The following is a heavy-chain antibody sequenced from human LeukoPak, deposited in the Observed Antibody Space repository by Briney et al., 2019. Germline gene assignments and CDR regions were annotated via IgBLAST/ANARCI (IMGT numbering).Heavy chain of an antibody. Sequence: GGFLRLSCAASGFTFSSYWMSWVRQAPGKGLEWVATIKQDGSQKEYVDSVKGRFTISRDNAKNSLYLQMNSLRAEDTAVYYCARDPTVTNFHDAFDIWGQGTMVTVSS. D-gene: IGHD4-17*01. V-gene: IGHV3-7*05. CDR3: ARDPTVTNFHDAFDI. CDR2: IKQDGSQK. J-gene: IGHJ3*02. CDR1: GFTFSSYW.